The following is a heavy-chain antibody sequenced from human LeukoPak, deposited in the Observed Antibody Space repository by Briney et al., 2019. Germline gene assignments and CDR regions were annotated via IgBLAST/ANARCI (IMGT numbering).Heavy chain of an antibody. J-gene: IGHJ4*02. CDR1: GFTFSSYA. CDR3: AKSRAADTTLLFDY. Sequence: GGSLRLSCAASGFTFSSYAMSWVRQAPGKGLEWVSAISGSGGSTYYADSVKGRFTISRDNSKNTLYLQMSSLRAEDTAVYYCAKSRAADTTLLFDYWGQGTLVTVSS. CDR2: ISGSGGST. D-gene: IGHD6-13*01. V-gene: IGHV3-23*01.